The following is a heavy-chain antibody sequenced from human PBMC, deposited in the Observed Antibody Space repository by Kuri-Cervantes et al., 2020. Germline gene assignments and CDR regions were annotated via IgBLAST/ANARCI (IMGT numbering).Heavy chain of an antibody. CDR1: GFTFSDYY. CDR3: AKVGIVAGTPTLFDY. Sequence: LSLTCAASGFTFSDYYMNWIRQAPGKGLEWVSYISGSDNTISYADSVKGRFTISRDNAKNSLYLQMNSLGAEDTAVYYCAKVGIVAGTPTLFDYWGQGTLVTVSS. CDR2: ISGSDNTI. J-gene: IGHJ4*02. D-gene: IGHD6-19*01. V-gene: IGHV3-11*01.